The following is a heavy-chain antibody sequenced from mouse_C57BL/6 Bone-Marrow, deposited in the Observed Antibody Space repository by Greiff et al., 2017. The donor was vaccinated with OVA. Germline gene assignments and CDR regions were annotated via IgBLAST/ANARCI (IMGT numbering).Heavy chain of an antibody. J-gene: IGHJ4*01. CDR1: GFTFSDYY. V-gene: IGHV5-16*01. CDR3: AREDYYGLYYAMDY. D-gene: IGHD1-1*01. Sequence: EVQLVESEGGLVQPGSSMKLSCTASGFTFSDYYMAWVRQVPDKGLEWVANINYDGSSTYYLDSLKSRFIISRDNAKNILYLQMSSLKSEDTATYYCAREDYYGLYYAMDYWGQGTSVTVSS. CDR2: INYDGSST.